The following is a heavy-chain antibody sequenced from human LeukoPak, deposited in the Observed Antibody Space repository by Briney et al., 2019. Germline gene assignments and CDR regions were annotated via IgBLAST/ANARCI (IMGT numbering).Heavy chain of an antibody. CDR2: ISENGGST. V-gene: IGHV3-23*01. D-gene: IGHD1-14*01. J-gene: IGHJ4*02. CDR1: GFTFSSDA. CDR3: AKDRRSTFLPDDY. Sequence: GGSLRLSCAASGFTFSSDAMSWVRQAPGMGLEWVSSISENGGSTYYVDSVKGRFTISRDNSKSTLYLQMNTLRVEDTAIYYCAKDRRSTFLPDDYWGQGTLVTVSS.